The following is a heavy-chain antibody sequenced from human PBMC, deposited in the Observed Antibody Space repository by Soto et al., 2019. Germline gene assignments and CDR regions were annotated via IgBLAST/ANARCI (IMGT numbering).Heavy chain of an antibody. V-gene: IGHV3-23*01. CDR1: GFTFSSYA. CDR3: ARSPVETVLGHLDY. CDR2: ISGSADST. D-gene: IGHD5-18*01. Sequence: PGGSLRLSCAASGFTFSSYAMTWVRQPPGKGLEWVSGISGSADSTYYADSVKGRFTISRDNFKNTLFLQMNSLRAEDTALYYRARSPVETVLGHLDYWGQGTPVTVSS. J-gene: IGHJ4*02.